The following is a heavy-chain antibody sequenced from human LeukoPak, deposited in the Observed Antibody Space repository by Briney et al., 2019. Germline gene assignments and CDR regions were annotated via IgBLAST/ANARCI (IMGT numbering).Heavy chain of an antibody. V-gene: IGHV3-48*04. J-gene: IGHJ4*02. CDR1: GFTFSSYS. Sequence: GGSLRLSCAASGFTFSSYSMNWVRQAPGKGLEWVSSISSSGSTIYYADSVKGRFTISRDNAKNSLYLQMNSLRAEDTAVYYCARDQMVHGSGSSHFDYWGQGTLVTVSS. D-gene: IGHD3-10*01. CDR2: ISSSGSTI. CDR3: ARDQMVHGSGSSHFDY.